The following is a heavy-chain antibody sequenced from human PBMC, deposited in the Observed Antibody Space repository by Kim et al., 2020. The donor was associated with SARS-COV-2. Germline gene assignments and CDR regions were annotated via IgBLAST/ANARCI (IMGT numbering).Heavy chain of an antibody. J-gene: IGHJ4*02. CDR1: GFTFDDYA. CDR2: ISGDGGST. D-gene: IGHD3-10*01. V-gene: IGHV3-43*02. Sequence: GGSLRLSCAASGFTFDDYAMHWVRQAPGKGLEWVSLISGDGGSTYYADSVKGRFTISRDNSKNYLYLQMNSLRTEDTALYYCAKPIITMVRKSGFDYWGQGTLVTGAS. CDR3: AKPIITMVRKSGFDY.